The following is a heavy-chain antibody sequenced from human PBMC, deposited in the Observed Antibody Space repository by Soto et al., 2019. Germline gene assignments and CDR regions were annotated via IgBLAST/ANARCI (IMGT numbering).Heavy chain of an antibody. CDR1: GGIFGSHG. V-gene: IGHV1-69*01. CDR2: FIPIFRTL. CDR3: VRDRRIYYSDPHDVFVAADYEV. D-gene: IGHD3-22*01. Sequence: QVQLIQSEAEVKKPGSSVRVSCTASGGIFGSHGFSWVRQAPGQRLEWVGGFIPIFRTLTYTEKFQARVSIAADESTNTVYLDLSSLTSEDTAVYYCVRDRRIYYSDPHDVFVAADYEVWGQGTMVSVSS. J-gene: IGHJ3*01.